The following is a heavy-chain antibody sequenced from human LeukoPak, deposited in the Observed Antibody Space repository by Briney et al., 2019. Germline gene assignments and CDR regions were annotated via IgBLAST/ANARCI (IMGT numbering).Heavy chain of an antibody. J-gene: IGHJ5*02. CDR1: GFTFSSYS. CDR2: ISSSSSYI. V-gene: IGHV3-21*01. D-gene: IGHD6-13*01. CDR3: ARVSLAAAGPPAGFDP. Sequence: GGSLTLSCAASGFTFSSYSMNWVRQAPGKGLEWVSSISSSSSYIYYADSVKGRFTISRDNAKNSLYLQMNSLRAEDTAVYYCARVSLAAAGPPAGFDPWGQGNLVTVSS.